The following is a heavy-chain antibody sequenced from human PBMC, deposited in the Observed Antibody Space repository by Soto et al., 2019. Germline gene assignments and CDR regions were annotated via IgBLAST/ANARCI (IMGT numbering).Heavy chain of an antibody. CDR1: GFTFSSYA. CDR3: ARDQWAYGGNSSPFDY. D-gene: IGHD4-17*01. V-gene: IGHV3-30-3*01. Sequence: QVQLVESGGGVVQPGRSLRLSCAASGFTFSSYAMHWVRQAPGKGLEWVAVISYDGSNKYYADSVKGRFTISRDNSKNTLYLQMNSLRAEDTAVYYCARDQWAYGGNSSPFDYWGQGPRSPSPQ. J-gene: IGHJ4*02. CDR2: ISYDGSNK.